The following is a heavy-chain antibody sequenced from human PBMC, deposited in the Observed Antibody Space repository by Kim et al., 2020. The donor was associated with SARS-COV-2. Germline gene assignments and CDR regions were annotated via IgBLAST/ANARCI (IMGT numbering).Heavy chain of an antibody. CDR2: IKSKTDGGTT. J-gene: IGHJ4*02. D-gene: IGHD2-2*01. V-gene: IGHV3-15*01. CDR1: GFTFSNAW. CDR3: TTGLLGYCSSTSCSPFDY. Sequence: GGSLRLSCAASGFTFSNAWMSWVRQAPGKGLEWVGRIKSKTDGGTTDYAAPVKGRFTISRDDSKNTLYLQMNSLKTEDTAVYYCTTGLLGYCSSTSCSPFDYWGQGTLVTVSS.